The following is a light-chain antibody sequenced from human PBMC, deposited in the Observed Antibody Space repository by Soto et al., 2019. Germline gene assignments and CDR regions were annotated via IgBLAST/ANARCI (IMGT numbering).Light chain of an antibody. J-gene: IGKJ3*01. CDR1: QSVSSN. Sequence: EIVMTQSPATLSVSPGERATLSCRASQSVSSNLAWYQQKPGQAPRLLINGASTRATDIPGRFSGSGSGTEFTLTISSLQSEDFAVYYCQQYNNWPLFTFGPGTKVDIK. CDR3: QQYNNWPLFT. CDR2: GAS. V-gene: IGKV3-15*01.